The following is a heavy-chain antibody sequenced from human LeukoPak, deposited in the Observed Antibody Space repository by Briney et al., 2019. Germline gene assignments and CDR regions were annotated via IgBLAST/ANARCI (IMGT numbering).Heavy chain of an antibody. CDR1: GFIFRRNG. J-gene: IGHJ6*02. CDR3: TKDGAARAPPEVMAV. V-gene: IGHV3-33*06. Sequence: GRSLRLSCAASGFIFRRNGMHWVRQVPGKGLEWVALIWFDGSKTYYADSVKGRFTISRDNSRNTLFLQMNSLRAEDTALYYCTKDGAARAPPEVMAVWGQGTTVTVSS. CDR2: IWFDGSKT. D-gene: IGHD6-13*01.